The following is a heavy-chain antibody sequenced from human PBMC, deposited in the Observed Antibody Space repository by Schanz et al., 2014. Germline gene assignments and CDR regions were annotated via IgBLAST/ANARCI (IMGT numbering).Heavy chain of an antibody. CDR1: GGTFSTYT. CDR2: IIPILGIA. J-gene: IGHJ6*03. V-gene: IGHV1-69*02. Sequence: QVQLVQSGAEVKKPGSSVKVSCKASGGTFSTYTISWVRQAPGQGLEWMGRIIPILGIANYAQKFQGRITITADKSTFTAYMYVSSLRSDDTAVYYCAHTYCTSTISYTGYYYIDIWRKGTTGTVSS. CDR3: AHTYCTSTISYTGYYYIDI. D-gene: IGHD2-2*02.